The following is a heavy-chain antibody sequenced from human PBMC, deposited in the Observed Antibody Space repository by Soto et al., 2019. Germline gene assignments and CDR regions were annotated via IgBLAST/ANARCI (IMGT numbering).Heavy chain of an antibody. D-gene: IGHD2-15*01. Sequence: TLSLTCAVYGGSFSGYYWSWIRQPPGKGLEWIGEINHSGSTNYNPSLKSRVTISVDTSKNQFSLKLSSVTAADTAVYYCARGTHHRGNCSGGSCYSGTLYYYYYGMDVWGQGTTVTVSS. CDR3: ARGTHHRGNCSGGSCYSGTLYYYYYGMDV. J-gene: IGHJ6*02. V-gene: IGHV4-34*01. CDR2: INHSGST. CDR1: GGSFSGYY.